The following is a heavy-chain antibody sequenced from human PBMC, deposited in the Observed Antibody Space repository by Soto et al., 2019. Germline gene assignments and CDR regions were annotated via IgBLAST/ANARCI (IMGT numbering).Heavy chain of an antibody. CDR3: AKVRGGLEGRDSGIDY. V-gene: IGHV3-30*18. J-gene: IGHJ4*02. CDR1: GFTFSSYG. D-gene: IGHD2-15*01. CDR2: ISYDGSNK. Sequence: QVQLVESGGGVVQPGRSLRLSCAASGFTFSSYGMHWVRQAPGKGLEWVAVISYDGSNKYYADSVKGRFTISRDNSKNTLYMQMNSLMAEDTGVYYCAKVRGGLEGRDSGIDYWGQGTLVTVSS.